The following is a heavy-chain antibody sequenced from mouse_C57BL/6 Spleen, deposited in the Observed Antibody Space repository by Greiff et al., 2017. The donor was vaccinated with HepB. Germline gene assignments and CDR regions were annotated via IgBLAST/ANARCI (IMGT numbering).Heavy chain of an antibody. CDR1: GYTFTSYW. CDR3: ARGQLRLHAMDY. D-gene: IGHD3-2*02. V-gene: IGHV1-64*01. CDR2: IHPNSGST. Sequence: QVQLKQPGAELVKPGASVKLSCKASGYTFTSYWMHWVKQRPGQGLEWIGMIHPNSGSTNYNEKFKSKATLTVDKSSSTAYMQLSSLTSEDSAVYYCARGQLRLHAMDYWGQGTSVTVSS. J-gene: IGHJ4*01.